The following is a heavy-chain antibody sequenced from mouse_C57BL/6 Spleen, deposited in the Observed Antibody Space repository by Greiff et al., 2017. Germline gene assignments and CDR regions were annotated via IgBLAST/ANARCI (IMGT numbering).Heavy chain of an antibody. CDR2: IDPNNGGT. CDR1: GYTFTDYN. V-gene: IGHV1-18*01. J-gene: IGHJ2*01. CDR3: ARGARDSSLFAY. D-gene: IGHD2-13*01. Sequence: EVQLQPSGPELVKPGTSVKIPCKASGYTFTDYNMDWVKQSHGKSLEWIGDIDPNNGGTIYNQKFKGKATLTVDKSSSTAYMQLRSLTSEDTAVYYCARGARDSSLFAYWGQGTLLTVSS.